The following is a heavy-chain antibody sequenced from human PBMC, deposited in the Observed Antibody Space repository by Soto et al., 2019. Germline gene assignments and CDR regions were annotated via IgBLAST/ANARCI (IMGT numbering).Heavy chain of an antibody. CDR2: MKPDGSEK. J-gene: IGHJ4*02. D-gene: IGHD6-19*01. CDR1: GFTFSSYW. V-gene: IGHV3-7*05. Sequence: EVQLVESGGGLVQPGGSLRLSCAVSGFTFSSYWMSWVRHTPGKGLEWVANMKPDGSEKYYGDSVRGRFTISRDNAKNSLYLQMNSLRAEDTAIYYCTRDLFSADSSGWKYWGQGVLVTVSS. CDR3: TRDLFSADSSGWKY.